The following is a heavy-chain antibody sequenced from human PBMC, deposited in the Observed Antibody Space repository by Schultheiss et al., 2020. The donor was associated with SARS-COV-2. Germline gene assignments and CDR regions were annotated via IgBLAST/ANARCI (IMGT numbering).Heavy chain of an antibody. Sequence: GGSLRLSCAASGFTLSSYNMNWVRQAPGKGLEWVSAISGSGGSTYYADSVKGRFTISRDNSKNTLYLQMNSLRAEDTAVYYCAKDSRYSGSLNDYWGQGTLVTVSS. D-gene: IGHD1-26*01. V-gene: IGHV3-23*01. CDR2: ISGSGGST. J-gene: IGHJ4*02. CDR3: AKDSRYSGSLNDY. CDR1: GFTLSSYN.